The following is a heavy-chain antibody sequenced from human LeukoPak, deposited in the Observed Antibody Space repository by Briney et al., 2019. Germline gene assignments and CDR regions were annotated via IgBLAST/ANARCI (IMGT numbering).Heavy chain of an antibody. Sequence: GGSLRLSCAASGFTVSSNYMSWVRQAPGKGLEWVSVIYSGGSTYYADSVKGRFTISRDNSKNTLYLQMNSLRAEDTAVYYCARATNPLGYFKHRGQGTLVTVSS. J-gene: IGHJ1*01. V-gene: IGHV3-66*01. CDR3: ARATNPLGYFKH. CDR1: GFTVSSNY. CDR2: IYSGGST. D-gene: IGHD2-8*01.